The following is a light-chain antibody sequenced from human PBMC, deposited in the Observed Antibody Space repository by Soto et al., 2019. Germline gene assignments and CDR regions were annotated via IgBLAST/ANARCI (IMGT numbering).Light chain of an antibody. J-gene: IGKJ2*01. CDR3: QQFYITPRT. CDR2: DAS. V-gene: IGKV3-11*01. Sequence: EIVLTQSPATLSLSPGERATLSCRASQSVSSYLAWYQQKPGQAPRLLLYDASNRATGIPARFSGSGSGTDFTLTISSLEPEDFAVYYCQQFYITPRTFGQGTKLEI. CDR1: QSVSSY.